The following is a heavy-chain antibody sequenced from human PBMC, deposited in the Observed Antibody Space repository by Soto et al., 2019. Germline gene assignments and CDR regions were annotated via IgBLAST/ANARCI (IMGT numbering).Heavy chain of an antibody. J-gene: IGHJ4*02. CDR1: GFTFSNYC. CDR3: ASQVGTTTVFDY. D-gene: IGHD1-26*01. CDR2: IKQDGSKK. Sequence: EVQLVESGGGLVQPGGSLRLSCAASGFTFSNYCMSWVRQAPGRGLEWVANIKQDGSKKYSVDSVKGRFTISRDNAKNSLYLQMNSLRAEDTAVYYCASQVGTTTVFDYWGQGTLVTVSS. V-gene: IGHV3-7*05.